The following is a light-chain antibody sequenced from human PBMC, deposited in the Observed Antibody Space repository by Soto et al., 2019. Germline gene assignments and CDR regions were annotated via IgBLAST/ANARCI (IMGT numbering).Light chain of an antibody. CDR1: QRVXSH. CDR2: AES. CDR3: QQDRNWHPST. Sequence: ALTQSASALSLSQGERATLSCRASQRVXSHFGWYQTKPGQAPRLLIXAESNRATAIPARFXGSGPGKDFTLTISSLQPEDFEGSYCQQDRNWHPSTFGQGTRLEIK. J-gene: IGKJ5*01. V-gene: IGKV3D-11*01.